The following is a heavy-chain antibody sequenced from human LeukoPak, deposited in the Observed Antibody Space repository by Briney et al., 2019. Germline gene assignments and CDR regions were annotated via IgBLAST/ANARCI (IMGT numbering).Heavy chain of an antibody. CDR1: GYTFTSYA. Sequence: ASVKVSCKASGYTFTSYAMHWVRQAPGQRLEWMGWINAGNGNTKYSQKFQGRVTITRDTSADTAYMELSSLRSEDTAVYYCARLKYCTNGVCYAGLDYWGQGTLVTVSS. D-gene: IGHD2-8*01. J-gene: IGHJ4*02. CDR2: INAGNGNT. CDR3: ARLKYCTNGVCYAGLDY. V-gene: IGHV1-3*01.